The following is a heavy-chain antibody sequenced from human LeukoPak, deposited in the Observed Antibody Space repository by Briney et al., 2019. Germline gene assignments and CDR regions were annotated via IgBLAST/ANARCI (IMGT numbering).Heavy chain of an antibody. Sequence: SVKVSCKASGGTFSSYAISWVRQAPGQGLEWMGRIIPILGIANYAQEFQGRVTITADKSTSTAYMELSSLRSEDTAVYYCADAQNYYDSSDLDAFDIWGQGTMVTVSS. J-gene: IGHJ3*02. CDR1: GGTFSSYA. D-gene: IGHD3-22*01. V-gene: IGHV1-69*04. CDR3: ADAQNYYDSSDLDAFDI. CDR2: IIPILGIA.